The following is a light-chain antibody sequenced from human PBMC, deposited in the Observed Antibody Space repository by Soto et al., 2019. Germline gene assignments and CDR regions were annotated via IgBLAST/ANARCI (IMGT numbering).Light chain of an antibody. J-gene: IGLJ1*01. Sequence: LLAQAPCASGTSGQRFHISCSGSVSNIGNNNVYWYQQLPGTAPKLLLYKNNQRPSVVPDRFSGSKYDTSASLAIGGRRSEDEADYYCAPWDDSLSGHVFGTGTKVTVL. CDR2: KNN. V-gene: IGLV1-47*01. CDR3: APWDDSLSGHV. CDR1: VSNIGNNN.